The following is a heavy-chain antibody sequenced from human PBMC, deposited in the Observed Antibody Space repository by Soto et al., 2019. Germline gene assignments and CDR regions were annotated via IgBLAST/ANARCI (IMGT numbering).Heavy chain of an antibody. Sequence: PGGSLRLSCAASGFTFDDYAMHWVRQAPGKGLEWVSGISWNSGSIGYADSVKGGFTMSRDNAKNSLYLQMNSLRAEDTALYYCAKDASTGTTPDIDYWGQGTLVTVSS. CDR1: GFTFDDYA. V-gene: IGHV3-9*01. J-gene: IGHJ4*02. CDR3: AKDASTGTTPDIDY. CDR2: ISWNSGSI. D-gene: IGHD4-17*01.